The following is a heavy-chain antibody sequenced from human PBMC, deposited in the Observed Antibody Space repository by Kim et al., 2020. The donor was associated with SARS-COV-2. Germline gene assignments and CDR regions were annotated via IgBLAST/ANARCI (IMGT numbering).Heavy chain of an antibody. CDR3: AKVGNIVVVPAAMPGWSWFDH. Sequence: ASVKVSCKASGYTFTSYGISWVRQAPGQGLEWMGWISAYNGNTNYAQKLQGRVTMTTDTSTSTAYMELRSLRSDDTAVYYCAKVGNIVVVPAAMPGWSWFDHWGKGTLVTVSS. J-gene: IGHJ5*02. D-gene: IGHD2-2*01. CDR2: ISAYNGNT. CDR1: GYTFTSYG. V-gene: IGHV1-18*01.